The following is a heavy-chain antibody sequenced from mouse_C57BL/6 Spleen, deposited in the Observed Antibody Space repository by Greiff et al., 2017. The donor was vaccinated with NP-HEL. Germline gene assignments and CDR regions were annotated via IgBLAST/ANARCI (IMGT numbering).Heavy chain of an antibody. CDR1: GFTFSSYG. D-gene: IGHD4-1*01. CDR3: ARQTGTLDWYFDV. J-gene: IGHJ1*03. CDR2: ISSGGSYT. V-gene: IGHV5-6*01. Sequence: VQLKESGGDLVKPGGSLKLSCAASGFTFSSYGMSWVRQTPDKRLEWVATISSGGSYTYYPDSVKGRFTISRDNAKNTLYLQMSSLKSEDTAMYYCARQTGTLDWYFDVWGTGTTVTVSS.